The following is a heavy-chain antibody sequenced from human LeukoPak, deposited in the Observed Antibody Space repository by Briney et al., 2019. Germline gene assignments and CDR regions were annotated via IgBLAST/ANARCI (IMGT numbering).Heavy chain of an antibody. CDR2: ASPSGGST. Sequence: GASVNVSFKALGYTFTDYFMHGVRQARGQGPEGMGVASPSGGSTANAQKFQGRVTVTRDTSTSTVYMELTSLRSEDTAMYYCARDHAYGPCEGPAALDYWGQGTLVTVSS. V-gene: IGHV1-46*01. J-gene: IGHJ4*02. D-gene: IGHD4-17*01. CDR1: GYTFTDYF. CDR3: ARDHAYGPCEGPAALDY.